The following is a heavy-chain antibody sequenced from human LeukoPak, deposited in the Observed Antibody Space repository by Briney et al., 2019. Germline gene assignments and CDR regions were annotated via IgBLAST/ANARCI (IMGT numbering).Heavy chain of an antibody. J-gene: IGHJ3*02. D-gene: IGHD2-8*01. CDR1: GGSISSSSYY. CDR2: IYYNVST. CDR3: GRNGPRNDAFDI. V-gene: IGHV4-39*07. Sequence: KPSETLSLTCTVSGGSISSSSYYWGWIRQPPGKGREWIGSIYYNVSTYDNPSLKSLITIAVDTPKNQFSLKVSSVPAADTAVYYCGRNGPRNDAFDIWGQGTMVTVSS.